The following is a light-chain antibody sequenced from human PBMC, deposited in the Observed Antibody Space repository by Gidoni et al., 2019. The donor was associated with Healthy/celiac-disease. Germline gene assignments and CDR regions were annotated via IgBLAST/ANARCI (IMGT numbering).Light chain of an antibody. Sequence: DIVMTQSPLVLPVTTGEPASISCRSSQSLLHSNGYNYLDWYLQKPGQSPQLLIYLGSNRASGVPDRFSGSGSGTDFTLKISRVEAEDVGVYYYMQAIQTPFTFGPGTKVDIK. J-gene: IGKJ3*01. CDR2: LGS. V-gene: IGKV2-28*01. CDR3: MQAIQTPFT. CDR1: QSLLHSNGYNY.